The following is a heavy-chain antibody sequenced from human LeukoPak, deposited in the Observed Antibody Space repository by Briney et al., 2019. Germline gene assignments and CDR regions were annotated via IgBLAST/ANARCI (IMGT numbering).Heavy chain of an antibody. CDR3: ANDDYGDYVSLDY. D-gene: IGHD4-17*01. V-gene: IGHV3-30*18. CDR1: GFTFSSYG. J-gene: IGHJ4*02. Sequence: GGSLRLSCAASGFTFSSYGMHWVRQAPGKGPEWVPVISYDGSNKYYAASVKGRFTISRDNSKNTLYLQMNSLRAEDTAVYYCANDDYGDYVSLDYWGQGTLVTVSS. CDR2: ISYDGSNK.